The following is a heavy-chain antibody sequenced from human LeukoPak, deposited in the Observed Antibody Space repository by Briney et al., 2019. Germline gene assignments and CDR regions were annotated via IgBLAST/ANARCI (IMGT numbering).Heavy chain of an antibody. CDR3: GKGSSGYVFGL. V-gene: IGHV3-23*01. CDR1: GFIFNNYG. D-gene: IGHD3-22*01. J-gene: IGHJ4*02. Sequence: PGGSLRFPCAASGFIFNNYGLVWVRQPPGKGLEWVSAISNDGGGTTYAASVKGRVSVSRDTSKNTPFLQMIRLTAGDTAMYDCGKGSSGYVFGLWGQRTLVTVSS. CDR2: ISNDGGGT.